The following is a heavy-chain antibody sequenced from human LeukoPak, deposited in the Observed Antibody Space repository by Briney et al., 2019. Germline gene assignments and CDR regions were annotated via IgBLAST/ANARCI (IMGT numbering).Heavy chain of an antibody. CDR2: ISYDGSNK. Sequence: GGSLRLSCAASGFTFSSYGMHWVRQAPGKGLEWVAVISYDGSNKYYADSVKGRFTISRDNSKNTLYLQMNGLRAEDTAVYYCAKDGDKDLDHWGQGTLVTVSS. D-gene: IGHD2-15*01. J-gene: IGHJ5*02. CDR3: AKDGDKDLDH. V-gene: IGHV3-30*18. CDR1: GFTFSSYG.